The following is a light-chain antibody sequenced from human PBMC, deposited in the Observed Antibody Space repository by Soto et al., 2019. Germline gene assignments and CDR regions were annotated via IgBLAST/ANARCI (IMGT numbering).Light chain of an antibody. J-gene: IGKJ1*01. Sequence: DVQLTQSPSSLPASVGDRVTITCRASQAINSLLAWYQQKPGKVPSLLIYGASVLQSGGPSRFSGSVSGTDFTLTISGLQPEDVATYYCQKYNSAPWTFGQGTKVELK. CDR1: QAINSL. CDR3: QKYNSAPWT. CDR2: GAS. V-gene: IGKV1-27*01.